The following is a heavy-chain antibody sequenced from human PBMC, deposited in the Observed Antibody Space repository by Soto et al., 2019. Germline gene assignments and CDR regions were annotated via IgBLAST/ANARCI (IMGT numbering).Heavy chain of an antibody. V-gene: IGHV1-2*02. Sequence: ASVKVSCKASGYTFTGYYMHWVRQAPGQGLEWMGWINPNSGDTNYAQKFQGRVTMTRDTSISTAYMELSRLRSDDTAVYYCARDLTGQSPDDSWGQGTLVTVSS. J-gene: IGHJ4*02. CDR1: GYTFTGYY. CDR2: INPNSGDT. CDR3: ARDLTGQSPDDS.